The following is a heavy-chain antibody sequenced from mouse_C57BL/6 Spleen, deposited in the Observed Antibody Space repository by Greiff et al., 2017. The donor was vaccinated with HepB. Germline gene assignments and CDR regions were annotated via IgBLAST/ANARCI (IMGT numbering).Heavy chain of an antibody. CDR3: AMIDYYGSYYFDY. V-gene: IGHV1-39*01. CDR1: GYPFTDYN. Sequence: EVQLQQSGPELVKPGASVKIYCKASGYPFTDYNMNWVKQSNGKSLEWIGVINHNYGTTSYNQKFKGKATLTVDQSYITAYMQLNSLTSDDSAVYYCAMIDYYGSYYFDYWGQGTTLTVSS. D-gene: IGHD1-1*01. J-gene: IGHJ2*01. CDR2: INHNYGTT.